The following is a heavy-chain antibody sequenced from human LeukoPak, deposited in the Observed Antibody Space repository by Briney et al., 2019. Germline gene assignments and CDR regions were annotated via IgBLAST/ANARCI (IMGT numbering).Heavy chain of an antibody. V-gene: IGHV3-23*01. CDR1: GFTFSNYA. Sequence: GGSLRLSCAASGFTFSNYAMTWVRQAPGKGLEWVSAIRGSGGSTYYADSVKGRFTISRDNSKNTLYLQMNSLRAEDTAVYYCAKDRVGAMLYFDYWGQGTLVTVSS. CDR2: IRGSGGST. CDR3: AKDRVGAMLYFDY. D-gene: IGHD1-26*01. J-gene: IGHJ4*02.